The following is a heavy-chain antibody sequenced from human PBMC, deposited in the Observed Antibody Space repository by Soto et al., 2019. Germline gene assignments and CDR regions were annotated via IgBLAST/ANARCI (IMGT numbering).Heavy chain of an antibody. CDR2: ISAYNGYT. CDR1: GYTFTTFG. D-gene: IGHD3-3*01. Sequence: ASVKVSCKASGYTFTTFGMSWVRQAPGQGLEWMGWISAYNGYTNYAQKLQGRVNMTTDTSTSTAFMELRSLRSDDTAVYYCARDPTIFGVVQNYGMDVWGHVTTVTVSS. J-gene: IGHJ6*02. CDR3: ARDPTIFGVVQNYGMDV. V-gene: IGHV1-18*01.